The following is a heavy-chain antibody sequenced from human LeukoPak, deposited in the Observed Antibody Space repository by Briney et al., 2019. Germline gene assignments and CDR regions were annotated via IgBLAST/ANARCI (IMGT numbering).Heavy chain of an antibody. CDR2: ISSLSTYR. CDR1: GFTFKIYS. D-gene: IGHD1-26*01. Sequence: GGSLRLSCAASGFTFKIYSMNWVRQAPGKGLEWVASISSLSTYRYFADSVKGRFTVSRDNAKNSLYLEMNSLRAEDTAVYYCAREKGGSYFDYWGQGTLVTVSS. V-gene: IGHV3-21*01. J-gene: IGHJ4*02. CDR3: AREKGGSYFDY.